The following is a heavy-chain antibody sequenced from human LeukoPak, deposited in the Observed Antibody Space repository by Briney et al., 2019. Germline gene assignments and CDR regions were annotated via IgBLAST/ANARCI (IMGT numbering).Heavy chain of an antibody. CDR3: VDRLAYYNDSSGRFQH. J-gene: IGHJ1*01. V-gene: IGHV2-5*02. CDR1: GFSLSTKGMG. D-gene: IGHD3-22*01. CDR2: FYWDGDR. Sequence: ESGPTLVKHTETLTLSCDFSGFSLSTKGMGVGWMRQPPGKALEWLALFYWDGDRRYSPSLKSRLTITKDTSKNQVVLTMTNMDPVDTATYYCVDRLAYYNDSSGRFQHWGQGTLVIVSS.